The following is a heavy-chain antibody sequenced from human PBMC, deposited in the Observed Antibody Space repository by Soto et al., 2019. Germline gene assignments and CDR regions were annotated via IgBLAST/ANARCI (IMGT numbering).Heavy chain of an antibody. Sequence: QVQLQESGPGLVRPSETLSLVCNVSGVSVSSGSYYWTWVRQPPGKGLEWIGYVYYNGITKYNPSFESRLTNSRDTSNNQFALNLISVTAADTAVYYCAREGRGYDYGLLDYWGQGTLVTVSS. V-gene: IGHV4-61*01. J-gene: IGHJ4*02. D-gene: IGHD5-18*01. CDR1: GVSVSSGSYY. CDR2: VYYNGIT. CDR3: AREGRGYDYGLLDY.